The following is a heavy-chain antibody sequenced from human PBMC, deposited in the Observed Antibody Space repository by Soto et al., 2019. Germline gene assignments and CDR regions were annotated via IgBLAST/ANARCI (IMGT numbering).Heavy chain of an antibody. V-gene: IGHV1-8*01. Sequence: QVQLVQSGAEVKKPGASVKVSCKASGYTFNTYDINWVRQATGQGLEWMGWMNPNSGNTGYVQKFQGRVSMTRNTSTRTANMELRSLSSAHTAVYYCARVRGDSIAYFALEYWGQGTLVSVPS. CDR2: MNPNSGNT. D-gene: IGHD2-21*01. J-gene: IGHJ4*02. CDR1: GYTFNTYD. CDR3: ARVRGDSIAYFALEY.